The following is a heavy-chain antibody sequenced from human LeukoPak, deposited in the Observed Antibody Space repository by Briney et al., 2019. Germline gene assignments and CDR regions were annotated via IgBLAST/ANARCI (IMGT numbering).Heavy chain of an antibody. D-gene: IGHD7-27*01. V-gene: IGHV1-8*02. Sequence: ASVKVSCKASGGTFSSYAISWVRQAPGQGLEWMGWMNPNSGNTGYAQKFQGRVTMTRNTSISTAYMELSSLRSEDTAVYYCARVLSSGEFDYWGQGTLVTVSS. CDR2: MNPNSGNT. J-gene: IGHJ4*02. CDR3: ARVLSSGEFDY. CDR1: GGTFSSYA.